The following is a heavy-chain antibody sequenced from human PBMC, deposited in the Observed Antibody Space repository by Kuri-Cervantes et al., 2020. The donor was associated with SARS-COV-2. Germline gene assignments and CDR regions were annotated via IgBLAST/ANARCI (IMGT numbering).Heavy chain of an antibody. CDR2: IIPVLGTE. CDR3: ARDVGYGGTSELDITYFDY. Sequence: SVKVSCKASGGTFSSYAISWLRQAPGQGLEWMGGIIPVLGTENYAPKFQGRVTITADESTSTAYMELSSLRFEDTAVYFCARDVGYGGTSELDITYFDYWGQGTLVTVSS. D-gene: IGHD4-23*01. CDR1: GGTFSSYA. V-gene: IGHV1-69*13. J-gene: IGHJ4*02.